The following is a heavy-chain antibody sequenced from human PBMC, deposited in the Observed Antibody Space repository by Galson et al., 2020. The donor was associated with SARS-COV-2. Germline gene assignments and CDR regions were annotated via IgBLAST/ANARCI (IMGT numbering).Heavy chain of an antibody. Sequence: GESLKISCAASGFTFSSHSMNWVRQAPGKGLEWISYISSSGPMYYADSVKGRFTISRDNAKNSLYLQMNSLRDEDTAVYYCARKTVPQTGVGNWGQGTLVTVSS. J-gene: IGHJ4*02. D-gene: IGHD7-27*01. CDR3: ARKTVPQTGVGN. CDR1: GFTFSSHS. V-gene: IGHV3-48*02. CDR2: ISSSGPM.